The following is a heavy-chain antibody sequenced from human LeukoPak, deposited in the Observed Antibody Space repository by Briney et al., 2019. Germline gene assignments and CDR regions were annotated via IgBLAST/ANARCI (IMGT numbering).Heavy chain of an antibody. CDR3: AIEIRGYSYFDY. CDR1: GGSISSSSYY. V-gene: IGHV4-39*07. CDR2: IYYSGST. J-gene: IGHJ4*02. Sequence: PSETLSLTCTVSGGSISSSSYYWGWIRQPPGKGLEWIGSIYYSGSTYYNPSLKSRVTISVDTSKNQFSLKLSSVTAADTAVYYCAIEIRGYSYFDYWGQGTLVTVSS. D-gene: IGHD5-18*01.